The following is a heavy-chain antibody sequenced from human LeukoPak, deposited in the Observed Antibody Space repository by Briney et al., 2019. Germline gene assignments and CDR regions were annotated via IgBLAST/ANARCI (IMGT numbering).Heavy chain of an antibody. V-gene: IGHV3-30*02. CDR3: ARGVWRWEMATSTFDY. CDR2: IRYDGSNK. CDR1: GFTFSSYG. J-gene: IGHJ4*02. Sequence: GGSLRLSCAASGFTFSSYGMHWVRQAPGKGLEWVAFIRYDGSNKYYADSVKGRFTISRDNSKNTLYLQMNSLRAEDTAVCYCARGVWRWEMATSTFDYWGQGTLVTVSS. D-gene: IGHD5-24*01.